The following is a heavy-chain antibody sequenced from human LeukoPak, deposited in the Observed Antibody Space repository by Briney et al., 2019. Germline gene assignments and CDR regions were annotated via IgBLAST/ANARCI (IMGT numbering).Heavy chain of an antibody. J-gene: IGHJ4*02. CDR3: LVDHTNSVY. V-gene: IGHV4-34*01. Sequence: PSETLSLTCAVYGGSFSGYYWSWIRQPPGKGLEWIGEINHSGSTNYNPSLKSRVTISVDTSKNQFSLKLSSVTAADTAVYYCLVDHTNSVYWGQGTLVTVSS. CDR2: INHSGST. D-gene: IGHD2-15*01. CDR1: GGSFSGYY.